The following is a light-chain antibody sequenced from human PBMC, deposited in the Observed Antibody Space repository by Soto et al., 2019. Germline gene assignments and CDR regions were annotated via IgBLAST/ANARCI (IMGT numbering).Light chain of an antibody. CDR3: SSYTSSSTLV. V-gene: IGLV2-14*01. Sequence: SVLTLPACVSGSPGQSITISCTGTSSDVGGYNYVSWYQQHPGKAPKLMIYEVSNRPSGVSNRFSGSKSGNTASLTISGLQAEGEADYYCSSYTSSSTLVFGTGTKVTVL. CDR1: SSDVGGYNY. J-gene: IGLJ1*01. CDR2: EVS.